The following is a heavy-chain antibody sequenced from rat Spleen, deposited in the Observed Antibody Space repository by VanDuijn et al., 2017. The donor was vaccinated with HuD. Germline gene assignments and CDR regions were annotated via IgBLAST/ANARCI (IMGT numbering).Heavy chain of an antibody. CDR2: ITYDGSST. D-gene: IGHD1-2*01. CDR1: GFNFSDYN. Sequence: EVQLVESGGGLVQPGRSLKLSCAASGFNFSDYNMAWVRQAPKRGLEWVATITYDGSSTYYRDSVKGRFTISRDNAKSTLYVQMDSLRSEDTATYYRASLIAAISTRVMDTWGQGASVTVSS. CDR3: ASLIAAISTRVMDT. J-gene: IGHJ4*01. V-gene: IGHV5-7*01.